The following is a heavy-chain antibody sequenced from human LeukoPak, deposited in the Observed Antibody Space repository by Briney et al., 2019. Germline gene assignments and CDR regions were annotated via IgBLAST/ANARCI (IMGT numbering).Heavy chain of an antibody. J-gene: IGHJ4*02. CDR3: ASRSNYYDSSGYYYGFDY. D-gene: IGHD3-22*01. CDR1: GGTFSSYA. Sequence: SVKVSCKASGGTFSSYAISWVRQAPGQGLEWMGGIIPIFGTANYAQKFQGRVTITADKSTSTAYMELSSLRSEDTAVYYCASRSNYYDSSGYYYGFDYWGQVTLVTVSS. CDR2: IIPIFGTA. V-gene: IGHV1-69*06.